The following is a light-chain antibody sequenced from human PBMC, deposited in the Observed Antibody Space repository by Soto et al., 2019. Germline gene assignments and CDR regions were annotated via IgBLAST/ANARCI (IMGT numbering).Light chain of an antibody. CDR3: QTWGSGTVV. V-gene: IGLV4-69*01. Sequence: QPVLTQSPSASASLGASVKLICTLSSGHSSYAIAWHQQQPEKGPRYLMKLNSDGSHSKGDGIPDRFSGSSSGAERYLTISSLQSEDEADYYCQTWGSGTVVFGGGTQLTV. CDR2: LNSDGSH. CDR1: SGHSSYA. J-gene: IGLJ2*01.